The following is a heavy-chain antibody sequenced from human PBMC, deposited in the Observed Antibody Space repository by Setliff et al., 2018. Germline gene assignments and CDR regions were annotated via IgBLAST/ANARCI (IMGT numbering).Heavy chain of an antibody. D-gene: IGHD2-21*02. CDR1: GFAFSGYG. CDR3: AKANAMVVTSHSYGLDV. J-gene: IGHJ6*02. V-gene: IGHV3-30*02. Sequence: SLRLSCAASGFAFSGYGMHWVRQAPGKGLEWVTFTRFDGSSQYYADSVKGRFTVSRDNPSNTLYLQMNSLRPQDTAVYYCAKANAMVVTSHSYGLDVWGQGTTVTVSS. CDR2: TRFDGSSQ.